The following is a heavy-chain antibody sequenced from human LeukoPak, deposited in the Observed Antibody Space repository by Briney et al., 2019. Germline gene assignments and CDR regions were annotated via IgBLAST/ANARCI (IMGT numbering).Heavy chain of an antibody. V-gene: IGHV1-2*06. CDR2: INPNSGGT. Sequence: ASVKVSCKASGYTFTGYYMHWVRQAPGQGLEWMGRINPNSGGTNYAQKFQGRVTMTRGTSISTAYMELSRLRSDDTAVYYCARTSRITGTLYWFDPWGQGTLVTVSS. J-gene: IGHJ5*02. CDR1: GYTFTGYY. CDR3: ARTSRITGTLYWFDP. D-gene: IGHD1-7*01.